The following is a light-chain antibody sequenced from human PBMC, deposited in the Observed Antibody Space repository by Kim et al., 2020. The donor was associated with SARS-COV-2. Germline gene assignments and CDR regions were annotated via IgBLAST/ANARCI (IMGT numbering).Light chain of an antibody. Sequence: SASVGDRVTITCRASQSITNSLNWYQLKPGKAPKPLIYAASSLQSGVPSRFSGSGSGTEFTLTISSLQREDFATYYCQQSYRTPYTSGQGTKLEI. CDR1: QSITNS. J-gene: IGKJ2*01. CDR2: AAS. V-gene: IGKV1-39*01. CDR3: QQSYRTPYT.